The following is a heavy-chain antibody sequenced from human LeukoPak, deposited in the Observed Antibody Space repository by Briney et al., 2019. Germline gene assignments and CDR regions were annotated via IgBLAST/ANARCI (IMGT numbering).Heavy chain of an antibody. CDR3: AKVGNSNYVFVY. CDR1: GFTFSRSA. Sequence: GGSLRLSCVASGFTFSRSAMSWVRQTPGKGLEWVSGISGSGDTTYYADSVKGRFTISRDNSKNTLSLQMNSLSADDTAVYFCAKVGNSNYVFVYWGQGTLVTVSS. D-gene: IGHD1-7*01. V-gene: IGHV3-23*01. J-gene: IGHJ4*02. CDR2: ISGSGDTT.